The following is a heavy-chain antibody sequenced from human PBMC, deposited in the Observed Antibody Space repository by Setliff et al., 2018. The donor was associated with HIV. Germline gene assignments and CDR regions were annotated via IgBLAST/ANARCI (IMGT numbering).Heavy chain of an antibody. D-gene: IGHD3-22*01. Sequence: GASVKVSCKASGGTFRRHEISWVRQAPGQGLEWMGGIVPILNTGNYAPKFQGRVTISADESTTTAYMELSSLRSEDTAVYYCARIPHHSSGFDYWGQGTPVTVSS. CDR1: GGTFRRHE. V-gene: IGHV1-69*13. J-gene: IGHJ4*02. CDR2: IVPILNTG. CDR3: ARIPHHSSGFDY.